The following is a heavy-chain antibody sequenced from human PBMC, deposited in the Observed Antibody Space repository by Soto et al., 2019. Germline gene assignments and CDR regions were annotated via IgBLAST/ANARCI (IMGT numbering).Heavy chain of an antibody. Sequence: QVHLVQSGAEVKKPGASVKVSCKASGYTFTSYGITWVRQAPGQGLEWMGWISAPTANTDYAQKLQGRVIVTRDTSTSTAYMELRSLRSDDTAVYSCARGRYGDYWGQGALVTVSS. CDR2: ISAPTANT. J-gene: IGHJ4*02. CDR1: GYTFTSYG. CDR3: ARGRYGDY. D-gene: IGHD1-1*01. V-gene: IGHV1-18*01.